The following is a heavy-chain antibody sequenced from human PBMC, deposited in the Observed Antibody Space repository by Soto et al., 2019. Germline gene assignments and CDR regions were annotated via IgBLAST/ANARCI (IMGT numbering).Heavy chain of an antibody. V-gene: IGHV1-18*01. CDR3: ARVADGHDY. CDR1: GYTFRNYG. J-gene: IGHJ4*02. CDR2: ISGANGQS. Sequence: QVQLVQSGAEVKKPGASVKVSCKASGYTFRNYGFSWVRQAPGQGLEGMGWISGANGQSNNAQKYRGRVTMTTDTSASTAYLELRSLTSDDTAVYYCARVADGHDYWGQGTLVTVSS.